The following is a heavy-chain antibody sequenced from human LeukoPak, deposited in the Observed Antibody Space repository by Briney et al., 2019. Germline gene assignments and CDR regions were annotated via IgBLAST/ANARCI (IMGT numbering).Heavy chain of an antibody. CDR1: GFTFSSYA. V-gene: IGHV3-23*01. D-gene: IGHD4-23*01. J-gene: IGHJ4*02. CDR2: ISGSGGST. Sequence: GGSLRLSCAASGFTFSSYAMSWVRQAPGKGLAWVSAISGSGGSTYYADSLKGRFTISRDNSKNTLYQQMNSLRAEDTAVYYCAKRAVGPFDYWGQGTLVTVSS. CDR3: AKRAVGPFDY.